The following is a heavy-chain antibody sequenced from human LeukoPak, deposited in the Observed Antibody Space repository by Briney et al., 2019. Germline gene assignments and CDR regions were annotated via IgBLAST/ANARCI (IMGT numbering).Heavy chain of an antibody. V-gene: IGHV4-59*01. Sequence: PSEILSLTCTVSGGSISSYYWSWIRQPPGKGLEWIGYIYYSGSTNYKPSLKSRVTISVDTSKNQFSLKLSSVTAADTAVYYCARGGYYGSGNDFRFDPWGQGTLVTVSS. CDR3: ARGGYYGSGNDFRFDP. CDR1: GGSISSYY. D-gene: IGHD3-10*01. J-gene: IGHJ5*02. CDR2: IYYSGST.